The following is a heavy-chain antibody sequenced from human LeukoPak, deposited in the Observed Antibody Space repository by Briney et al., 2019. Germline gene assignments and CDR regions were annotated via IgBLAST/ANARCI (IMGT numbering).Heavy chain of an antibody. Sequence: GGSLRLSCAASGFTFSSYSMNWVRQAPGKGLEWVSSISSSSSYIYYADSVKGRFTISRDNAKNSLYLQMNSLGAEDTAVYYCARDRDSSGYTALYYYYYYMDVWGKGTTVTVSS. V-gene: IGHV3-21*01. D-gene: IGHD3-22*01. CDR3: ARDRDSSGYTALYYYYYYMDV. CDR2: ISSSSSYI. CDR1: GFTFSSYS. J-gene: IGHJ6*03.